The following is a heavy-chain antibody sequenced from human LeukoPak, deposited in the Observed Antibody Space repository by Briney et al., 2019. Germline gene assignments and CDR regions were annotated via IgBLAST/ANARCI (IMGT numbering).Heavy chain of an antibody. D-gene: IGHD1-1*01. V-gene: IGHV1-46*01. CDR2: IDPDRRTT. J-gene: IGHJ6*02. Sequence: GASVKVSCKTSGYPFTGNYINWLRQAPGQGLEWLGLIDPDRRTTVYAQKFQGRVAMTGDMSTSTVYMELSSLRSEDTAVYYCAIHNPSSYGMDVWGQGTTVTVSS. CDR1: GYPFTGNY. CDR3: AIHNPSSYGMDV.